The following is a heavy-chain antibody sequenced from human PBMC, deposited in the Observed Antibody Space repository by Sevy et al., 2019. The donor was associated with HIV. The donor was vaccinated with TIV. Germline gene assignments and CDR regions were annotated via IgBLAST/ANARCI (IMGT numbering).Heavy chain of an antibody. J-gene: IGHJ4*02. V-gene: IGHV3-30*18. CDR3: AKAHIATWWTLDY. CDR2: ISNSGSDQ. Sequence: GESLKISCAASGFDFNHYGIYWVRQAPGRGLEWVSFISNSGSDQYYAVPVKGRFTISRHYSNNTVYLEMQSLRSDDTATYFCAKAHIATWWTLDYWGQGTTVTVSS. CDR1: GFDFNHYG. D-gene: IGHD2-21*01.